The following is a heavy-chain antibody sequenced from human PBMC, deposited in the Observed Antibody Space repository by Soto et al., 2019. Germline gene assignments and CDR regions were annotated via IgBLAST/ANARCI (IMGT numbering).Heavy chain of an antibody. CDR1: GFTFSSYS. J-gene: IGHJ4*02. CDR3: ARVDRVGATTRPDY. Sequence: EVQLVESGGGLVQPGGSLRLSCAASGFTFSSYSMNWVRQAPGKGLEWVSYISSSSSTIYYADSVKGRFTISRDNAKNSLYLQMNSLRDEDTAVYYCARVDRVGATTRPDYWGQGTLVTVSS. V-gene: IGHV3-48*02. CDR2: ISSSSSTI. D-gene: IGHD1-26*01.